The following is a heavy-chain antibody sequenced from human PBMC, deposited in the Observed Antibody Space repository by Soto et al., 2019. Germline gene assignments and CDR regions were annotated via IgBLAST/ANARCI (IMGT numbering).Heavy chain of an antibody. J-gene: IGHJ6*02. D-gene: IGHD2-2*02. CDR3: AKEGGWDIVVVPAAITGMDV. CDR2: ISYDGSNK. CDR1: GFTFSSYG. V-gene: IGHV3-30*18. Sequence: GGSLRLSCAASGFTFSSYGMHWVRQAPGKGLEWVAVISYDGSNKYYADSVKGRFTISRDNSKNTLYLQMNSLRAEDTAVYYCAKEGGWDIVVVPAAITGMDVWGQGTTVTVSS.